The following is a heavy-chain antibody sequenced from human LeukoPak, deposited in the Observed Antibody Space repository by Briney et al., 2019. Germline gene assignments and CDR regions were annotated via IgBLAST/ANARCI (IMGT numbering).Heavy chain of an antibody. V-gene: IGHV3-30-3*01. J-gene: IGHJ3*02. D-gene: IGHD3-16*01. CDR2: ISYDGSNK. CDR1: GFAFSSYA. Sequence: GGSLRLSCAASGFAFSSYAMSWVRQAPGKGLEWVAVISYDGSNKYYADSVKGRFTISRDNSKNTLYLQMNSLRAEDTAVYYCASKRSEAYVYAFDIWGQGTMVTVSS. CDR3: ASKRSEAYVYAFDI.